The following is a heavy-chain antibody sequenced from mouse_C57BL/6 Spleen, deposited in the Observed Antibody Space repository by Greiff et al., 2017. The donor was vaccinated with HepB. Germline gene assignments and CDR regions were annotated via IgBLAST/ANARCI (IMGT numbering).Heavy chain of an antibody. J-gene: IGHJ2*01. Sequence: QVQLQQPGAELVMPGASVKLSCKASGYTFTSYWMHWVKQRPGQGLEWIGEIDPSDSYTNYNQKFKGKSTLTVDKSSSTAYMQLSSLTSEDSAVYYCARSSDGSSYFDYWGQGTTLTVSS. CDR1: GYTFTSYW. D-gene: IGHD1-1*01. V-gene: IGHV1-69*01. CDR2: IDPSDSYT. CDR3: ARSSDGSSYFDY.